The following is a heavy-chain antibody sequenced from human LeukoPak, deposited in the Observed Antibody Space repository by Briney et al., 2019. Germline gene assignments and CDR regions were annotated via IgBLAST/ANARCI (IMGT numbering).Heavy chain of an antibody. CDR2: IYTSGIT. D-gene: IGHD3-10*01. V-gene: IGHV4-4*07. CDR3: ARDGCVCYLCDWFDP. Sequence: KSSETLTLTCIVSGVSISSYYWSWIRQPAGKGLEWIGRIYTSGITNYNPCLKSQVTISVDKSNNQFSLKLSSVTAADTAVYYCARDGCVCYLCDWFDPWGQGTLVTVSS. J-gene: IGHJ5*02. CDR1: GVSISSYY.